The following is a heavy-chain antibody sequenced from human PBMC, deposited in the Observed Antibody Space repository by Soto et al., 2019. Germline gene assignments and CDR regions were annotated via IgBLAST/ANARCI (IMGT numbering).Heavy chain of an antibody. CDR1: GDTFTDYY. CDR2: VNPSGGHT. V-gene: IGHV1-46*01. Sequence: QVQLMQSGAEVKKPGASVKVSCKASGDTFTDYYIHWVRQAPGQGLEWMGTVNPSGGHTTYAQHLLGRVTMTRDTSTSTLYMELTSLTSDDTAIYYWARGGHVVVVTAALDYWGQGTLVTVSS. CDR3: ARGGHVVVVTAALDY. J-gene: IGHJ4*02. D-gene: IGHD2-21*02.